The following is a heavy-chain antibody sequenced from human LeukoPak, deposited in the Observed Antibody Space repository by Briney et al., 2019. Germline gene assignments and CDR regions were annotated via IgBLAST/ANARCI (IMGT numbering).Heavy chain of an antibody. CDR2: ISSSNSTI. Sequence: PGGSLRLSCAASGFTFSSYSMNCVRQAPGKGLEWVSYISSSNSTIYYADSVKGRFTISRDNAKNSLYLQMNSLRAEDTAVYYCARPRTVVATIEVLIGDAFDIWGQGTIVTVSS. CDR1: GFTFSSYS. CDR3: ARPRTVVATIEVLIGDAFDI. D-gene: IGHD5-12*01. V-gene: IGHV3-48*01. J-gene: IGHJ3*02.